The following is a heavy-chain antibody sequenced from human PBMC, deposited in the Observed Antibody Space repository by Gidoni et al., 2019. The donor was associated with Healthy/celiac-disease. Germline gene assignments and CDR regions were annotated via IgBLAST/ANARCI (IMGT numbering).Heavy chain of an antibody. J-gene: IGHJ4*02. CDR3: ARGPGIAIYYFDY. V-gene: IGHV3-33*01. D-gene: IGHD6-13*01. Sequence: QVQLVESGGGVVQPGRSLRLSCAASGFTFSSYGMHWVRQAPGKGLEWVAVIWYDGSNKYYADSVKGRFTISRDNSKNTLYLQMNSLRAEDTAVYYCARGPGIAIYYFDYWGQGTLVTVSS. CDR1: GFTFSSYG. CDR2: IWYDGSNK.